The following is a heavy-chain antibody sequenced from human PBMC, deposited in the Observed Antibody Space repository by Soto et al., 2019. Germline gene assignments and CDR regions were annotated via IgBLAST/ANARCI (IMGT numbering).Heavy chain of an antibody. Sequence: QVHLVQSGAEVKKPGSSVKVSCKASAGTFRRYGISWVRQAPGQGLEWMGGILPMYGTATHPQNFQGRLTSTEAESTSTTYIVLRSLRSEDKAGYFCASSVGVTKFSYLDLWCQGTLVTVSS. D-gene: IGHD1-26*01. J-gene: IGHJ4*02. CDR1: AGTFRRYG. CDR3: ASSVGVTKFSYLDL. CDR2: ILPMYGTA. V-gene: IGHV1-69*01.